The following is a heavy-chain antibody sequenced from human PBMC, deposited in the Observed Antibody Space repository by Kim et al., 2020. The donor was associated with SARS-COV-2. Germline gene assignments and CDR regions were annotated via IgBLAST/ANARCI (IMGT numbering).Heavy chain of an antibody. CDR3: ARELSLGSDFWHFDL. CDR1: GSSVVSGGHY. V-gene: IGHV4-31*03. CDR2: IYYGGST. J-gene: IGHJ2*01. Sequence: SETLSLTCRVSGSSVVSGGHYWSWIRQQPGKGLEWLGNIYYGGSTNYNPSLDSRFTISVDTSTNVFALKVASVTAADTAVYFCARELSLGSDFWHFDLWGRGLLVTVSS. D-gene: IGHD3-10*01.